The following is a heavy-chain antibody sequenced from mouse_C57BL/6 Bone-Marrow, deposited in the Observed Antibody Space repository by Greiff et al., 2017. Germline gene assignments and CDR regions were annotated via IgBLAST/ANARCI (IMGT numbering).Heavy chain of an antibody. J-gene: IGHJ2*01. V-gene: IGHV14-4*01. CDR1: GFNIKDDY. CDR3: SACVGNYFDF. CDR2: IDPEIGDT. D-gene: IGHD1-1*02. Sequence: VQLQQSGAELVRPGASVKLSCTASGFNIKDDYIHWVKQRPEQGLEWIGWIDPEIGDTEYASKFQGKATITSDTSSNTAYLQLSSLTSEDTAVYYCSACVGNYFDFWGQGPPLTVAS.